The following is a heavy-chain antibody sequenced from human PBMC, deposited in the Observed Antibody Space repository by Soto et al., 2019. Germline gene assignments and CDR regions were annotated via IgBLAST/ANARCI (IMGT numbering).Heavy chain of an antibody. D-gene: IGHD3-10*01. CDR2: ISAYNGNT. Sequence: GASVKVSCKASGYTFTSYGISWVRQAPGQGREWMGWISAYNGNTNYAQKLQGRVTMTTDTSTSTAYMELRSLRSDDTAVYYCARGGYYGSGVRPATFDIWGQGTMVTVSS. CDR1: GYTFTSYG. J-gene: IGHJ3*02. V-gene: IGHV1-18*01. CDR3: ARGGYYGSGVRPATFDI.